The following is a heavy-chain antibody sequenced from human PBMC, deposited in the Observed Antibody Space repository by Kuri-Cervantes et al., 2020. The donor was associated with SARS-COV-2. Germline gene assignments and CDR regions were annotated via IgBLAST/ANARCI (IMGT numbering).Heavy chain of an antibody. D-gene: IGHD3-16*02. CDR3: ARDYRPEYYYYYGMDV. Sequence: GESLKISCATSGFTFSSFWMTWVRQVPGKGLEWVAVIRQDGSDKSYVDSVKGRFTISRDNAKNSLFLQMNSLRAEDTAVYYCARDYRPEYYYYYGMDVWGQGTTVTVSS. CDR2: IRQDGSDK. J-gene: IGHJ6*02. V-gene: IGHV3-7*03. CDR1: GFTFSSFW.